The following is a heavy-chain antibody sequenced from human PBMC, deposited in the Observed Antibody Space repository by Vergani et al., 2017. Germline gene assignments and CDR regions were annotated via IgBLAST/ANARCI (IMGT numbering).Heavy chain of an antibody. D-gene: IGHD2-15*01. J-gene: IGHJ4*02. CDR1: GGSISSGGYY. CDR3: ARWGYCSGGSCYPKFVYYFDY. CDR2: IYYSGST. V-gene: IGHV4-31*03. Sequence: QVQLQESGPGLVKPSQTLSLTCTVSGGSISSGGYYWSWIRQHPGKGLEWIGYIYYSGSTYYNPSLKSRVTISVDTSKNQLSLKLSSVTAADTAVYYCARWGYCSGGSCYPKFVYYFDYWGQGTLVTVSS.